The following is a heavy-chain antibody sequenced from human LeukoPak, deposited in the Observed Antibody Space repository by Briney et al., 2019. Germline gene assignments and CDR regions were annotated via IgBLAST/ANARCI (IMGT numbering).Heavy chain of an antibody. CDR1: GFTFSSYW. J-gene: IGHJ4*02. CDR3: ARDPDTAMVRYFDY. D-gene: IGHD5-18*01. V-gene: IGHV3-74*01. Sequence: GGSLRLSCAASGFTFSSYWMHWVRQAPGKGLEWVSRINSDGSSTSYADSVKGRFTISRDNSKNTLYLQMNSLRAEDTAVYYCARDPDTAMVRYFDYWGQGTLVTVSS. CDR2: INSDGSST.